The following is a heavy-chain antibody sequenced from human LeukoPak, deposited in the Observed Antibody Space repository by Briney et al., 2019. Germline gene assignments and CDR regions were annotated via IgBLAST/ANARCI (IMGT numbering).Heavy chain of an antibody. Sequence: GEPLKISCQGSGSGFTSYWIGWVRQMPGKGLEWMGIIYPGDSDTRYSPSFQGRVTISADKSISTAYLQWSSLKASDTAMYYCARRPNYYDSSGYSSGVDFDYWGQGTLVTVSS. CDR3: ARRPNYYDSSGYSSGVDFDY. J-gene: IGHJ4*02. V-gene: IGHV5-51*01. CDR2: IYPGDSDT. CDR1: GSGFTSYW. D-gene: IGHD3-22*01.